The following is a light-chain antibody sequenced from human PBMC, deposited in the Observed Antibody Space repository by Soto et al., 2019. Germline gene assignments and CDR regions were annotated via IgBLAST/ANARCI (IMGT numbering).Light chain of an antibody. V-gene: IGKV1-39*01. CDR1: QNIGTQ. CDR3: QQSHSAPLS. J-gene: IGKJ4*01. CDR2: AAS. Sequence: DVQMTQSPSSLSASVGDRVTISCRSSQNIGTQLNRYQHKPGRAPKLLIYAASNLQSEVPSRFSGSGSGTDFTLSISGLQPEDFAIYSCQQSHSAPLSFGGGTKVEIK.